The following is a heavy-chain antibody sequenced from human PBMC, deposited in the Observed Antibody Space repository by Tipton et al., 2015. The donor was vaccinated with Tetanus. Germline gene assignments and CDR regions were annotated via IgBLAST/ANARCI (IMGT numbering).Heavy chain of an antibody. CDR2: SWYDGTDQ. CDR3: AREADCSGGSCFSGDFDT. Sequence: SLRLSCAASGFIFSSYGIHWVRQAPGKGLEWVVVSWYDGTDQYYADSVKGRFTISRDNSKNTLYLQMNSLRAEDTALYYCAREADCSGGSCFSGDFDTWGQGTQVTVSS. D-gene: IGHD2-15*01. CDR1: GFIFSSYG. J-gene: IGHJ4*02. V-gene: IGHV3-33*01.